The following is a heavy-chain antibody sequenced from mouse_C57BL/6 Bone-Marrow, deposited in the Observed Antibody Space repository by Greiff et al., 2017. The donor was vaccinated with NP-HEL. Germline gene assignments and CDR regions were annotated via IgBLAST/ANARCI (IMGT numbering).Heavy chain of an antibody. J-gene: IGHJ1*03. V-gene: IGHV1-9*01. CDR1: GYTFTGYW. CDR2: ILPGSGST. D-gene: IGHD1-1*01. Sequence: QVQLQQSGAELMKPGASVKLSCKASGYTFTGYWIEWVKQSPGHGLEWIGVILPGSGSTTYNEKFKGKATFTADTSSHTASMQLSRLTAEDSAVYDGARWGSYGYFDIWGRGTTVTVTA. CDR3: ARWGSYGYFDI.